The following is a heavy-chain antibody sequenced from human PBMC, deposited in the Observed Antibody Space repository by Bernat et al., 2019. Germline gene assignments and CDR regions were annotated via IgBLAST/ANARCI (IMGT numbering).Heavy chain of an antibody. J-gene: IGHJ2*01. D-gene: IGHD3/OR15-3a*01. CDR1: GFTFSNAW. V-gene: IGHV3-15*01. CDR2: IKSKTDGGTT. CDR3: TKFGLDHWYFDL. Sequence: EVQLVESGGGLVKPGGSLRLSCAAFGFTFSNAWMSWVRQAPGKGLEWVGRIKSKTDGGTTDYAAPVKGRFTISRDDSKNTLYLQMNSLKTEDTAVYYCTKFGLDHWYFDLWGRGTLVTVSS.